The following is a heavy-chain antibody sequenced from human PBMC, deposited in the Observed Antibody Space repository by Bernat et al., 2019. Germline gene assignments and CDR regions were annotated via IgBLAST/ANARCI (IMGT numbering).Heavy chain of an antibody. D-gene: IGHD1-26*01. CDR2: ISGSGDRT. CDR1: GFTFINYA. J-gene: IGHJ4*02. Sequence: EVQVLESGGGLRQPGGSLRLSCAASGFTFINYAMSWVRQAPGKGLDWVSTISGSGDRTYYTGSVKGRFTISRDNSKNTLYLQMNSLRAEDTAVYYCAKRGSSESSSHFDYWGQGALVTVSS. CDR3: AKRGSSESSSHFDY. V-gene: IGHV3-23*01.